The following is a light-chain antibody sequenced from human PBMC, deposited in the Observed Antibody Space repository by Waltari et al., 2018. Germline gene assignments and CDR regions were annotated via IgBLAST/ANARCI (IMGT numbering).Light chain of an antibody. CDR2: WAS. CDR1: QSVLYSSNNKNY. J-gene: IGKJ1*01. V-gene: IGKV4-1*01. Sequence: DIVMTQSPDSLAVSLGERATINCKSSQSVLYSSNNKNYLAWYQPKPGQPPKLLIYWASPRESGVPDRFSGSGSGTDFTLTISSLQAEDVAVYYCQQYYSTPGTFGQGTKVEIK. CDR3: QQYYSTPGT.